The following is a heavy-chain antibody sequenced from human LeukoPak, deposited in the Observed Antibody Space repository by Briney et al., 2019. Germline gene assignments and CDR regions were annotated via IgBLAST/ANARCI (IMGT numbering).Heavy chain of an antibody. CDR1: GFSISSGYF. V-gene: IGHV4-38-2*02. CDR2: IYHSGST. D-gene: IGHD6-13*01. Sequence: AETLSLTCTVSGFSISSGYFWGWIRQPPGKGLEWIGSIYHSGSTSYNPSLKSRLTISVDTSKNQFSLELNFVTAADTAMYYCARMFRSSWYINWFDPWGQGTLVTVSS. CDR3: ARMFRSSWYINWFDP. J-gene: IGHJ5*02.